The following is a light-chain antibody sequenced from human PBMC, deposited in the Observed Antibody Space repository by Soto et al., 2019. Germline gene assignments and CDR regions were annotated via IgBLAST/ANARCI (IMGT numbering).Light chain of an antibody. J-gene: IGKJ1*01. CDR2: GAS. Sequence: EIVWTPSPCALSLSPRERAALSCMASQSVSSSYLAWYQQKPGQAPRLLIYGASSRATGIPDRFSGSGSGTDSTLTISRLEPEDFAVYYCQQYGSSRTVGQGTKVDIK. CDR1: QSVSSSY. V-gene: IGKV3-20*01. CDR3: QQYGSSRT.